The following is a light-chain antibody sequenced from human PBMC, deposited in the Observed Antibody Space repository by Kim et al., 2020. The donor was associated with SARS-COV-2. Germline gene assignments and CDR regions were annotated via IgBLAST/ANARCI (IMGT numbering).Light chain of an antibody. J-gene: IGLJ3*02. CDR2: GRN. CDR3: NSRDSSGNHLV. CDR1: RLRNYY. V-gene: IGLV3-19*01. Sequence: ALGKTVRITCQGDRLRNYYASWYQQKPRQAPVVVIYGRNDRPSGIPDRFSGSNSGNTASLTITGAQAEDEANYYCNSRDSSGNHLVFGGGTQLTVL.